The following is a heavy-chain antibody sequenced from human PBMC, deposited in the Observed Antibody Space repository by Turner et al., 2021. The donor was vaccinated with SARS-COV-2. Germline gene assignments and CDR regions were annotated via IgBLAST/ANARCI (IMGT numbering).Heavy chain of an antibody. CDR2: IYYSGST. Sequence: QLQLQESGPGLVKPSETLSLTCTVSGGSISSSSYYWGWIRQPPGKGLEWIGSIYYSGSTYYNPSLKSRVTISVDTSKNQFSLKLSSVTAADTAVYYCAEEVVVLTTTHYGMDVWGQGTTVTVSS. J-gene: IGHJ6*02. CDR3: AEEVVVLTTTHYGMDV. CDR1: GGSISSSSYY. V-gene: IGHV4-39*01. D-gene: IGHD1-26*01.